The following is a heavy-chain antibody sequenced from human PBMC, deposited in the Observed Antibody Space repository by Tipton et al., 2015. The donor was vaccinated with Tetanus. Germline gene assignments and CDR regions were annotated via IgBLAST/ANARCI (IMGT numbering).Heavy chain of an antibody. V-gene: IGHV4-39*07. CDR1: RGSINSGTFY. J-gene: IGHJ4*02. CDR3: ARANFESSKKGPFDS. Sequence: TLSLTCTVSRGSINSGTFYWDWIRQPPGKGLEWIGNIYYNGNTLENPSLKGRVTLSLDKSKNQFSLTLASVTAADTAVYFCARANFESSKKGPFDSWGPGTQVIVSA. CDR2: IYYNGNT. D-gene: IGHD5-24*01.